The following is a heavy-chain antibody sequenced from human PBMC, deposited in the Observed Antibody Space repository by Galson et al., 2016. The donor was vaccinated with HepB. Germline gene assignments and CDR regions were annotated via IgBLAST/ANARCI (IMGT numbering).Heavy chain of an antibody. Sequence: SVKVSCKASGYTFTSYGINWVRQAPGQGLEWMGWISAYNGNTNYAEKLQGRVVMTIETSTSTAYMELVSLRSDDTDVYYCARDPGSGWGLFFQHWGQGTPVTVSS. V-gene: IGHV1-18*01. CDR2: ISAYNGNT. D-gene: IGHD6-19*01. CDR1: GYTFTSYG. CDR3: ARDPGSGWGLFFQH. J-gene: IGHJ1*01.